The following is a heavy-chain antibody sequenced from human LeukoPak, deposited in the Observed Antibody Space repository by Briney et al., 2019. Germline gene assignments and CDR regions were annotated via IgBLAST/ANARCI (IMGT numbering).Heavy chain of an antibody. CDR1: GGSLSSGSYY. V-gene: IGHV4-61*01. CDR3: ARDGGDSGYGSFDY. D-gene: IGHD5-12*01. Sequence: SETLSLTCTVSGGSLSSGSYYWSWIRPPPGKGLEWIGYIYYSGSTNYNPSLKSRVTISVDTSKNQFSLNLSSVTAADTAMYYCARDGGDSGYGSFDYWGQGTLVTVSS. CDR2: IYYSGST. J-gene: IGHJ4*02.